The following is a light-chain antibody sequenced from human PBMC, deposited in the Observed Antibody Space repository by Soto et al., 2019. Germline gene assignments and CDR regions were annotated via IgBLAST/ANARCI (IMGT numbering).Light chain of an antibody. Sequence: AIQMTQSPSSLSASVGDRVTITCRASQGIRNDLGWYQQKPGRAPKLLIYAASSLQSGFPSRFSGSGSGTDFTLTISSLQPEDFATYYCLQDYYYPRTFGLGTKLEIK. CDR1: QGIRND. J-gene: IGKJ2*01. V-gene: IGKV1-6*01. CDR3: LQDYYYPRT. CDR2: AAS.